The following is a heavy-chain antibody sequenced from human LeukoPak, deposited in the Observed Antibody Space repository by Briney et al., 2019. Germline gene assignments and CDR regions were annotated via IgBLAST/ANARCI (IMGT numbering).Heavy chain of an antibody. V-gene: IGHV4-34*01. J-gene: IGHJ3*02. CDR2: INHSGST. D-gene: IGHD3-22*01. CDR3: ARGALGSGYYRPALDI. Sequence: SETLSLTCAVCGGSFSGYYWSWIRQPPGKGLEWIGEINHSGSTNYNPSLKSRVTISVDTSKNQFSLKLSSVTAADTAVYYCARGALGSGYYRPALDIWGQGTMVTVSS. CDR1: GGSFSGYY.